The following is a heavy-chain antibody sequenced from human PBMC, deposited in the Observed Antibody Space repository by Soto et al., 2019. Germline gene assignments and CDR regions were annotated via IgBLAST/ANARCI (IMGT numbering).Heavy chain of an antibody. CDR1: GYSFTSYW. J-gene: IGHJ6*02. V-gene: IGHV5-10-1*01. CDR2: IDPSDSYT. D-gene: IGHD6-6*01. Sequence: SLKISCKGSGYSFTSYWISWVRQMPGKGLEWMGRIDPSDSYTNYSPSFQGHVTISADKSISTAYLQWSSLKASDTAMYYCARQLGYSSSSGYYYYGMDVWGQGTTVTVSS. CDR3: ARQLGYSSSSGYYYYGMDV.